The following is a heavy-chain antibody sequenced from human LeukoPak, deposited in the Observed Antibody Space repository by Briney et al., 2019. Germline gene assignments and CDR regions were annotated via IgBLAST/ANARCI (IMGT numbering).Heavy chain of an antibody. V-gene: IGHV4-39*01. J-gene: IGHJ4*02. CDR3: ARHYYSNYYFDY. Sequence: SETLSLTCTVSGGSISSYYWSWIRQPPGKGLEWIGSIYYSGSTYYNPSFKSRVTISVDTSKNQFSLKLNSVTAADTAVYYCARHYYSNYYFDYWGQGTLVTVSS. D-gene: IGHD4-11*01. CDR1: GGSISSYY. CDR2: IYYSGST.